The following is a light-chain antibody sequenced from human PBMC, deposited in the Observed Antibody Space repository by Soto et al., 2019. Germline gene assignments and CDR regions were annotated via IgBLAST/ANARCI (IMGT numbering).Light chain of an antibody. Sequence: QSALTQPRSVSGSPGQSVSISCTGTTSDVGAYNYVSWYQQHPGKVPRLMIYEVSSRPSGVSNRFSGSKSGNTASLTISGLQPEDEADYYCCSYAGSYIHVVFGGGTKVTVL. CDR1: TSDVGAYNY. CDR2: EVS. J-gene: IGLJ2*01. CDR3: CSYAGSYIHVV. V-gene: IGLV2-11*01.